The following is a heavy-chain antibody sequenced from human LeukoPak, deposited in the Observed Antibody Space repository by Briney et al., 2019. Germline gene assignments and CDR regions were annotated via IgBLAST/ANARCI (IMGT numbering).Heavy chain of an antibody. CDR3: AKSSGSYYFDY. D-gene: IGHD1-26*01. V-gene: IGHV3-21*01. Sequence: GGSLRLSCAASGFTFSNYWMSWVRQAPGKGLEWVSSISSSSSYIYYADSVKGRFTISRDNAKNSLYLQMNSLRAEDTAVYYCAKSSGSYYFDYWGQGTLVTVSS. CDR2: ISSSSSYI. CDR1: GFTFSNYW. J-gene: IGHJ4*02.